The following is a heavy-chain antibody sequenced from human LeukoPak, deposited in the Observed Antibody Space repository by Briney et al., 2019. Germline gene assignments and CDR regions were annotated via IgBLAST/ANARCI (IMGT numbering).Heavy chain of an antibody. V-gene: IGHV1-69*13. CDR1: GGTFSSYA. D-gene: IGHD5-24*01. CDR2: IIPIFGTA. Sequence: SVKVSCKASGGTFSSYAISWVRQAPGQGLEWMGGIIPIFGTANYAQKFQGRVTITADESTSTAYMELSSLRSEDTAVYYCASTIKGWLQFQYYFDYWGQGTLVTVSS. CDR3: ASTIKGWLQFQYYFDY. J-gene: IGHJ4*02.